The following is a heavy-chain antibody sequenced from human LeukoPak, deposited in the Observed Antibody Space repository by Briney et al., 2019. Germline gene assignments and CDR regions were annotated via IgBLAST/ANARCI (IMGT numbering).Heavy chain of an antibody. CDR2: INPNSGGT. CDR3: ARDRSGPFDS. CDR1: GYTFTAYY. J-gene: IGHJ4*02. V-gene: IGHV1-2*02. Sequence: ASVKVSCKASGYTFTAYYIHWVRQAPGQGLEWMGWINPNSGGTNYAQKFQGRVTMTRDTSISTAYMELSRLRSDDTAIYYCARDRSGPFDSWGQGTLVTVSS. D-gene: IGHD3-10*01.